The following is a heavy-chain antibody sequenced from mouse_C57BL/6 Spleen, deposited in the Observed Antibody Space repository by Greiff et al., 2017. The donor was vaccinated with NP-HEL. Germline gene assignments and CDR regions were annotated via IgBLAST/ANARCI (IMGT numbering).Heavy chain of an antibody. CDR3: ARGLTTVVDSFAY. Sequence: VQLQQSGPELVKPGASVKISCKASGYSFTGYYMNWVKQSPEQSLEWIGEINPSTGGTTYNQKFKAKATLTVDKSSSTAYMQLKSLTSEDSAVYYCARGLTTVVDSFAYWGQGTLVTVSA. J-gene: IGHJ3*01. V-gene: IGHV1-42*01. CDR1: GYSFTGYY. D-gene: IGHD1-1*01. CDR2: INPSTGGT.